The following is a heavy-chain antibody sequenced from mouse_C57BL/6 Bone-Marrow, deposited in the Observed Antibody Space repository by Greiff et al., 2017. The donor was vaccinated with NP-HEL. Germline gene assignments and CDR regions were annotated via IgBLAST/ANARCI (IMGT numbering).Heavy chain of an antibody. J-gene: IGHJ4*01. CDR2: IYPGDGDT. D-gene: IGHD1-1*01. V-gene: IGHV1-82*01. Sequence: QVQLQQSGPELVKPGASVKISCKASGYAFSSSWMNWVKQRPGKGLEWIGRIYPGDGDTNYNGKFKGKATLTADKSSSTAYMQLSSLTSEDSAVYVCAREGLLTTVVPYAMDYWGQGTSVTVSS. CDR3: AREGLLTTVVPYAMDY. CDR1: GYAFSSSW.